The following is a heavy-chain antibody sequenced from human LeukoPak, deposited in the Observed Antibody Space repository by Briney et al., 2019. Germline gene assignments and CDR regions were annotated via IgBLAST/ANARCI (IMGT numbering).Heavy chain of an antibody. D-gene: IGHD3-3*01. CDR2: IKQDGSEK. J-gene: IGHJ4*02. CDR3: ARDNSHDFWSGYLDY. CDR1: GFTFSSYW. V-gene: IGHV3-7*01. Sequence: PGGSLRLSCAASGFTFSSYWMSWVRQAPGKGLEWVANIKQDGSEKYYVDSVKGRFTISRDNAKNSLYLQMNNLRAEDTAVYYCARDNSHDFWSGYLDYWGQGTLVTVSS.